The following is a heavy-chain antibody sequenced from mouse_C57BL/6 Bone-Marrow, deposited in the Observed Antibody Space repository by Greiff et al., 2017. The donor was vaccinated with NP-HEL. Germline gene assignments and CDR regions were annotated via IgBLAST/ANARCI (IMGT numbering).Heavy chain of an antibody. Sequence: KQRPGQGLEWIGRIHPSDSDTNYNQKFKGKATLTVDKSSSTAYMQLSSLTSEDSAVYYCAINDYYAMDYWGQGTSVTVSS. V-gene: IGHV1-74*01. CDR2: IHPSDSDT. CDR3: AINDYYAMDY. J-gene: IGHJ4*01.